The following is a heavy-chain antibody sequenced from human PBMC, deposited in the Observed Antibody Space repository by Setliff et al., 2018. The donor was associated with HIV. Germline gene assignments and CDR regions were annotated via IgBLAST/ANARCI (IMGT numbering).Heavy chain of an antibody. CDR2: IYHSGST. J-gene: IGHJ4*02. Sequence: PSETLSLTCAVSGGSISSGGYSWSWIRQPPGKGLEWIGYIYHSGSTSYNPSLDSRVTMSVDSSRDQFSLKLSSVTAADTAVYYCARHYYDSSGYFLIDYWGQGTLVTVSS. CDR3: ARHYYDSSGYFLIDY. CDR1: GGSISSGGYS. V-gene: IGHV4-30-2*01. D-gene: IGHD3-22*01.